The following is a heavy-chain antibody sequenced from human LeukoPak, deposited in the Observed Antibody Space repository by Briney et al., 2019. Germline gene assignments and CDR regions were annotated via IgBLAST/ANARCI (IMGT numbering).Heavy chain of an antibody. CDR1: GGSISSYY. V-gene: IGHV4-59*01. J-gene: IGHJ3*02. CDR3: ARTTIDYYDSNGHSYAFDM. D-gene: IGHD3-22*01. CDR2: IYSSGTT. Sequence: SETLSLTCTVSGGSISSYYWSWIRQPPGKGLEWIGYIYSSGTTNYNPSLKSRVTISVDTSKNQFSLKLSSVTAADTAVFYCARTTIDYYDSNGHSYAFDMWGQGTMVTVSS.